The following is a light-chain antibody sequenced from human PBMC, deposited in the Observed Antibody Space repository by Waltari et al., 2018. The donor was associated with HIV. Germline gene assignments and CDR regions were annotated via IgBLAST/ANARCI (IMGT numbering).Light chain of an antibody. J-gene: IGLJ3*02. CDR1: SSNSVHTF. Sequence: QSVLTQPPSVSAAPGQKVTISCSGNSSNSVHTFVSWYQQFPGTSPKPLIHETDKRPSGMPERFSGSKSGTSATLGITGLQTGDEAVYYCGTWDSSLSAGVFGGGTKVTVL. CDR2: ETD. CDR3: GTWDSSLSAGV. V-gene: IGLV1-51*01.